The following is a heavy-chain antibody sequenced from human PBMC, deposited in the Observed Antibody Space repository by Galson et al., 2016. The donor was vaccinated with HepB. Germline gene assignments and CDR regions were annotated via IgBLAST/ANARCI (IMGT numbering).Heavy chain of an antibody. CDR3: AKAQWEIRHAMDV. J-gene: IGHJ6*02. D-gene: IGHD1-26*01. V-gene: IGHV3-30*04. CDR1: GFTFSSYA. CDR2: ISYGGTDI. Sequence: SLRLSCAASGFTFSSYAMHWVRQAPGKGLEWVAIISYGGTDIHYADSVKGRFTISRDNSNNTLYLKMNSLRAEDTAVYYCAKAQWEIRHAMDVWGQGTTVSFAS.